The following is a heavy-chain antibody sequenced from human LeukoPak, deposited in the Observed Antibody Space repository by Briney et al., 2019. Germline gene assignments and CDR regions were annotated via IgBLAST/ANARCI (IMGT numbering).Heavy chain of an antibody. Sequence: GGSLRLSCAASGFTFSSYAMSWVRQAPGKGLEWVSYISFSSTTIYYADSVKGRFTISRDNDKNSLYLQMNTLRAEDTAVYYCARDSPSVYYRLGAFDIWGQGTMVTVSS. J-gene: IGHJ3*02. CDR3: ARDSPSVYYRLGAFDI. D-gene: IGHD3-22*01. CDR1: GFTFSSYA. V-gene: IGHV3-48*01. CDR2: ISFSSTTI.